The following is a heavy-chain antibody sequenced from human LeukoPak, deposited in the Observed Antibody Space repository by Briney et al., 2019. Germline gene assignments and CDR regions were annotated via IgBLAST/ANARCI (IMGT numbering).Heavy chain of an antibody. J-gene: IGHJ6*02. Sequence: ASVKVSCKASGYTFTSYGISWVRQAPGQGLEWMGWISAYNGNTNYAQKLQGRVTMTTDTSTSTAYMELRSLRSDDTAVYYCARGRYCSSTSCYAGEPKSEHKENYYYYGMDVWGQGTTVTVSS. CDR3: ARGRYCSSTSCYAGEPKSEHKENYYYYGMDV. CDR1: GYTFTSYG. D-gene: IGHD2-2*01. CDR2: ISAYNGNT. V-gene: IGHV1-18*01.